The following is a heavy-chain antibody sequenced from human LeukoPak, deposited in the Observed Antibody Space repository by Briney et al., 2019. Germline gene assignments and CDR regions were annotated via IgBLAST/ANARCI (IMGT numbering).Heavy chain of an antibody. J-gene: IGHJ6*04. V-gene: IGHV4-34*01. CDR3: ARRGAYYDFWSGYYLLDV. Sequence: SETLSLTCAVYGGSFSGYYWSWIRQPPGKGLEWIGEINHSGSTNYNPSLKSRVTISVDTSKDQFSLKLSSVTAADTAVYYCARRGAYYDFWSGYYLLDVWGKGTTVTVSS. CDR1: GGSFSGYY. D-gene: IGHD3-3*01. CDR2: INHSGST.